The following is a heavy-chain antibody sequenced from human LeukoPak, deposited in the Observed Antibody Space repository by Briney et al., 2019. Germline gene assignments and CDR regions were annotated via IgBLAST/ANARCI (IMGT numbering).Heavy chain of an antibody. Sequence: ASVKVSCKASGYTFTSYYMHWVRQAPGQGLEWMGIINPSGGSTSYAQKFQGRVTMTRDMSTSTVYMELSSLRSEDTAVYYCARGRQTTVTTRAAESGYYYYYYMDVWGKGTTVTVSS. CDR3: ARGRQTTVTTRAAESGYYYYYYMDV. CDR1: GYTFTSYY. J-gene: IGHJ6*03. CDR2: INPSGGST. D-gene: IGHD4-17*01. V-gene: IGHV1-46*01.